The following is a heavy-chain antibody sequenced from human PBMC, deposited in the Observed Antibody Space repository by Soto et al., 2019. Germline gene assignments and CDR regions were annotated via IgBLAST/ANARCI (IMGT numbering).Heavy chain of an antibody. CDR3: ARLNGYCVSTNCNGYYGMDV. V-gene: IGHV4-39*01. D-gene: IGHD2-2*03. J-gene: IGHJ6*02. CDR1: GGSVSSNSYS. Sequence: ETLSLTCTVSGGSVSSNSYSWGWVRLSPGKGLEWIGTIYSSENTYYNPSLLSRVTISVDTSKNEFSLRLSSVTAADTAVYYCARLNGYCVSTNCNGYYGMDVWGQGTTVT. CDR2: IYSSENT.